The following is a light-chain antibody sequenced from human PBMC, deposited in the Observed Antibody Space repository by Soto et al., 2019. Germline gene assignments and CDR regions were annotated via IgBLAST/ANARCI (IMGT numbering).Light chain of an antibody. J-gene: IGLJ1*01. V-gene: IGLV2-14*03. Sequence: QSALTQPASVSGAPGQSITLSCTGTSSDVGAYSSVSWYQQHPGKAPKLIIYDVSTRPSGVHNRFSGSKSGNTASLTISGLEAEDEADYYCSSSTTGTTRVFGTGTKLTVL. CDR3: SSSTTGTTRV. CDR2: DVS. CDR1: SSDVGAYSS.